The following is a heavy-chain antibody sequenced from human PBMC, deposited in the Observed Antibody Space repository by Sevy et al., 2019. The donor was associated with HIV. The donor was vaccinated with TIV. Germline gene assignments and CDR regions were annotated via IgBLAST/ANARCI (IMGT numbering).Heavy chain of an antibody. V-gene: IGHV4-61*01. CDR1: GGSVSSGSYY. J-gene: IGHJ6*03. CDR3: ARVVRNTDYLYYYYYYMDV. CDR2: IYYSGST. D-gene: IGHD3-16*01. Sequence: SETLSLTCTVSGGSVSSGSYYWSWIRQPPGKGLEWIGYIYYSGSTNYNPSLKSRVTISVDTSKNQFSLKLSSVTAADTAVYYCARVVRNTDYLYYYYYYMDVWGKGTTVTVSS.